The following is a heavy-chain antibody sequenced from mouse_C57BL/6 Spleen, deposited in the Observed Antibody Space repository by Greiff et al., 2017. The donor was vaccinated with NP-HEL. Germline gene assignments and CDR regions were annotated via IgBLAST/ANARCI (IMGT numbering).Heavy chain of an antibody. V-gene: IGHV3-6*01. D-gene: IGHD2-5*01. CDR1: GYSITSGYY. CDR3: AREGYSNYSAWFAY. Sequence: DVQLQESGPGLVKPSQSLSLTCSVTGYSITSGYYWNWIRQFPGNKLEWMGYISYDGSNNYNPSLKNRISITRDTSKNQFFLKLNSVTTEDTATYYCAREGYSNYSAWFAYWGQGTLVTVSA. CDR2: ISYDGSN. J-gene: IGHJ3*01.